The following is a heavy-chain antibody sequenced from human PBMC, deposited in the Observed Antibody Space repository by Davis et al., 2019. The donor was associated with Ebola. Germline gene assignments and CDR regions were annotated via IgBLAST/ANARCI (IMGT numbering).Heavy chain of an antibody. CDR3: AKERETTVTMGGYYFDY. Sequence: PGGSLRLSCAASGFTFTNYAMSWVRQAPGKGLEWVSAISGSGGSTYYADSVKGRFTISRDNSKNTLYLQMNSLRAEDTAVYYCAKERETTVTMGGYYFDYWGQGTLVTVSS. CDR2: ISGSGGST. D-gene: IGHD4-17*01. V-gene: IGHV3-23*01. CDR1: GFTFTNYA. J-gene: IGHJ4*02.